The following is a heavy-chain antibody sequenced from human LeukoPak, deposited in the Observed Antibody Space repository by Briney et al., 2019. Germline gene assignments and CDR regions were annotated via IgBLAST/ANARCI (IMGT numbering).Heavy chain of an antibody. CDR2: IYSSGNT. CDR1: GASISSSNYY. J-gene: IGHJ4*02. Sequence: SETLSLTCAVSGASISSSNYYWGWVRQSPGKGLEWIGNIYSSGNTYYNASLKSRVTMYIDTSKNQFSLKLSSVTAADTAMYYYAKSNGYGLIDYWGQGTLVTVSS. D-gene: IGHD5-12*01. V-gene: IGHV4-39*01. CDR3: AKSNGYGLIDY.